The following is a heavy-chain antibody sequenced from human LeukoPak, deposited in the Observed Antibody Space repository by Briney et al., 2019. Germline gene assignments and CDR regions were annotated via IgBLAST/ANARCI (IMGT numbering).Heavy chain of an antibody. D-gene: IGHD3-10*01. Sequence: ASVKVSCKASGYTFTSYGISWVRQAPGQGLEWMGWISAYNGNTNYAQKLQGRVTMTTDTSTSTANMELRSLRSDDTAVYYCARARFREFDFDYWGQGTLVTVSS. J-gene: IGHJ4*02. CDR1: GYTFTSYG. CDR2: ISAYNGNT. V-gene: IGHV1-18*01. CDR3: ARARFREFDFDY.